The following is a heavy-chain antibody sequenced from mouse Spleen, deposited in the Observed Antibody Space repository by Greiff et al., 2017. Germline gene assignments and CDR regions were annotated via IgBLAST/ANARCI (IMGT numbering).Heavy chain of an antibody. J-gene: IGHJ2*01. CDR3: TRSDDGYLGYFDY. Sequence: QVQLKESGAELVRPGASVTLSCKASGYTFTDYEMHWVKQTPVHGLEWIGAIDPETGGTAYNQKFKGKAILTADKSSSTAYMELRSLTSEDSAVYYCTRSDDGYLGYFDYWGQGTTLTVSS. CDR1: GYTFTDYE. CDR2: IDPETGGT. V-gene: IGHV1-15*01. D-gene: IGHD2-3*01.